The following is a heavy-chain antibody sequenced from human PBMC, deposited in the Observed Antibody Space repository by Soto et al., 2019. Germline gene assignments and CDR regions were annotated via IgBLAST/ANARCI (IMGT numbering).Heavy chain of an antibody. D-gene: IGHD2-2*01. CDR2: IIPIFGTA. V-gene: IGHV1-69*12. CDR1: GGTFSSYA. J-gene: IGHJ6*02. Sequence: QVQLVQSGAEVKKPGSSVKVSCKASGGTFSSYAISWVRQAPGQGLEWMGGIIPIFGTANYAQKFQGRVTITADESTSTAYMELSSLRSEDTAVYYCAREGYCISTSCSSLPDVWGQGTTVTVSS. CDR3: AREGYCISTSCSSLPDV.